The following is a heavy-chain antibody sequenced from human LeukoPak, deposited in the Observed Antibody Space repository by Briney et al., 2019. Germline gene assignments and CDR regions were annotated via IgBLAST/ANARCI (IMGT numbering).Heavy chain of an antibody. CDR1: GGSISSYY. D-gene: IGHD3/OR15-3a*01. Sequence: SETLSLTCTVSGGSISSYYWTWIRQPPGKGLEWIGYIYYSGSTNYNPSLKGRVTISLDTSKNQFSLKLSSVTAADTAVYYCARDQEGFLDFDPWGQGTLVTVSS. J-gene: IGHJ5*02. CDR3: ARDQEGFLDFDP. V-gene: IGHV4-59*01. CDR2: IYYSGST.